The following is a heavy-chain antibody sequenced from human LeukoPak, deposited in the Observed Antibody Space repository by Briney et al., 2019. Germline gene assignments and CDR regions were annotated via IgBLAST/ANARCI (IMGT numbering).Heavy chain of an antibody. CDR2: ISSSSSYI. CDR1: GFTFSSYS. V-gene: IGHV3-21*04. CDR3: AKGSSAIRPYYFDY. J-gene: IGHJ4*02. Sequence: GSLRLSCAASGFTFSSYSMNWVRQAPGKGLEWVSSISSSSSYIYYADSVKGRFTISRDNAKNTLSLQMNSLRAEDTTVYYCAKGSSAIRPYYFDYWGQGILVTVSS. D-gene: IGHD3-10*01.